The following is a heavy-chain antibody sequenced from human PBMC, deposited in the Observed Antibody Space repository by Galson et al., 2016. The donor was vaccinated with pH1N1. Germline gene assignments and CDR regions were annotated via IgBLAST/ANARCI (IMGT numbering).Heavy chain of an antibody. D-gene: IGHD4-17*01. CDR1: GFNFSTYG. V-gene: IGHV3-30*02. J-gene: IGHJ4*02. CDR2: IRFDENNN. CDR3: AKDRAANYGDYWDY. Sequence: SLRLSCAASGFNFSTYGMHWVRQAPGKGLEWVAFIRFDENNNYYADSVKGRFTISRDSSKNMLYLQMNSLRAEDTAVYYCAKDRAANYGDYWDYWGQGTLVTVPS.